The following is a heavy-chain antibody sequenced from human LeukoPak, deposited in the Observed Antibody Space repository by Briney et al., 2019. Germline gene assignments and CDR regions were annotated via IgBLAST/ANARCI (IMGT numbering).Heavy chain of an antibody. J-gene: IGHJ6*03. V-gene: IGHV4-39*07. CDR2: IYYTGSS. D-gene: IGHD2-15*01. Sequence: PSETLSLTCTVSGGSISNNNYYWGWIRQPPGKGLEWIGNIYYTGSSYYNPSLESRVTISLDTSKNQFSLKLTSVTAADTAVYYCARGVYCSGGSCYSDYYYYMDVWGKGTTVTVSS. CDR3: ARGVYCSGGSCYSDYYYYMDV. CDR1: GGSISNNNYY.